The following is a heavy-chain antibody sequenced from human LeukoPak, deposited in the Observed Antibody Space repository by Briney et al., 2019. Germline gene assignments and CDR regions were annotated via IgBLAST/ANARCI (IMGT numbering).Heavy chain of an antibody. CDR2: IKSETDGGTT. V-gene: IGHV3-15*05. CDR1: GFTFSNAW. CDR3: TTNRPHCSGGSCSDY. Sequence: GGSLRLSCAASGFTFSNAWMSWVRQAPGKGLEWVGRIKSETDGGTTAYAAPVQGRFTISRDDSENTLYLQMNSLKTEDTALYYCTTNRPHCSGGSCSDYWGQGTLVTVSS. J-gene: IGHJ4*02. D-gene: IGHD2-15*01.